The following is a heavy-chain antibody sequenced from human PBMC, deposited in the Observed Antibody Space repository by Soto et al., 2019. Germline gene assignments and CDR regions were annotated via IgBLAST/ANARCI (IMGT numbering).Heavy chain of an antibody. CDR1: GFTFSNVW. J-gene: IGHJ4*02. Sequence: XGSLRLSCAASGFTFSNVWMSWVRQAPGKGLEWVGRIRSKRHGGTAEYAAPVRGRFTISRDDSKDTLYLQMNSLETEDTAVYYCAREPHFDYWGLGTVVTVSS. CDR2: IRSKRHGGTA. CDR3: AREPHFDY. V-gene: IGHV3-15*01.